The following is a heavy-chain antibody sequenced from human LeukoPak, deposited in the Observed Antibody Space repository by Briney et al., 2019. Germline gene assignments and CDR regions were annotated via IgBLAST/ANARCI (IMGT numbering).Heavy chain of an antibody. CDR3: AKDSYGDYVGYYYYYAMDV. D-gene: IGHD4-17*01. J-gene: IGHJ6*02. Sequence: GGSLRLSCAASGFTFSSYWMSWVRQAPGKGLEWVSGISDSGASTYYADSVKGRFTISRHNSKNTLYLQMNSLRVEDTAVYYCAKDSYGDYVGYYYYYAMDVWGQGTTVTVSS. V-gene: IGHV3-23*01. CDR1: GFTFSSYW. CDR2: ISDSGAST.